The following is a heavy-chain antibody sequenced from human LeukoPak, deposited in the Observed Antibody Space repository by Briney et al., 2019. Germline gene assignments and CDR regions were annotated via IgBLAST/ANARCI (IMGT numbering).Heavy chain of an antibody. CDR1: GYSFTSYR. V-gene: IGHV5-51*01. CDR3: ARVGGYYDSSGEFDY. D-gene: IGHD3-22*01. Sequence: GESLKISCKGSGYSFTSYRIGWVRQMPGKGLEWMGIIYPGDSDTRYSPSFQGQVTISADKSISTAYLQWSSLKASDTAMYYCARVGGYYDSSGEFDYWGQGTLVTVSS. J-gene: IGHJ4*02. CDR2: IYPGDSDT.